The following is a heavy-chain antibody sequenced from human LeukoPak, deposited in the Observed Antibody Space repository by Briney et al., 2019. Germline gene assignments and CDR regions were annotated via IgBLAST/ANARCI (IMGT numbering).Heavy chain of an antibody. CDR1: GDSSSSHSYF. CDR2: IHHIGST. Sequence: SETLSLTCTVSGDSSSSHSYFWGWIRQPPGKGLEWIGNIHHIGSTYYNPSLKSRVAISVDTSTNQFSLKLSSVTAADTAVYYCARTAYYFDYWGQGTLVTVSS. J-gene: IGHJ4*02. V-gene: IGHV4-39*01. D-gene: IGHD5-18*01. CDR3: ARTAYYFDY.